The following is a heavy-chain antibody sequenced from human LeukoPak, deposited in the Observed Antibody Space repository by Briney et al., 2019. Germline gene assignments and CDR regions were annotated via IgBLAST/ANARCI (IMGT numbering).Heavy chain of an antibody. CDR2: IYYSGST. D-gene: IGHD6-19*01. J-gene: IGHJ5*02. CDR1: GGSISSSSYY. CDR3: ARNSEAVADL. V-gene: IGHV4-39*07. Sequence: SETLSLTCTVSGGSISSSSYYWGWIRQPPGKGLEWIGSIYYSGSTYCNPSLKSRVTISVDTSENQFSLKLSSVTAADTAVYYCARNSEAVADLWGQGTLVTVSS.